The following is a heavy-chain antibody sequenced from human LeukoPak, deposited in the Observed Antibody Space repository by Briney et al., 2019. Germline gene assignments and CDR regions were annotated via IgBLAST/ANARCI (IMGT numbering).Heavy chain of an antibody. CDR2: IYYSGST. D-gene: IGHD6-19*01. J-gene: IGHJ5*02. CDR1: GGSISSSSSY. V-gene: IGHV4-39*01. Sequence: SETLSLTCTVSGGSISSSSSYWGWIRQPPGKGLEWIGSIYYSGSTYYNPSLKSRVTISVDTSKNQFSLKLSSVTAADTAVYYCARQGAVAGTGWFDPWGQGTLVTVSS. CDR3: ARQGAVAGTGWFDP.